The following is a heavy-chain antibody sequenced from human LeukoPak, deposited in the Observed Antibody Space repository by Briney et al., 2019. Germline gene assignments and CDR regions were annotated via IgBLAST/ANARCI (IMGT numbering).Heavy chain of an antibody. V-gene: IGHV4-34*01. CDR2: INHSGST. D-gene: IGHD1-1*01. Sequence: PSETLSLTCAVYGGSFSGYYWSWIRQPPGKGLEWIGEINHSGSTNYNPSLKSRVTISVDTSKNQFSLKLSSVTAADTAVFYCARTISAWNYFDYWGQGTLVTVSS. CDR3: ARTISAWNYFDY. CDR1: GGSFSGYY. J-gene: IGHJ4*02.